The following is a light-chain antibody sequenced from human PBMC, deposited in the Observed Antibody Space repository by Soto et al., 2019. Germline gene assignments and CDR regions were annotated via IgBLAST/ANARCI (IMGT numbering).Light chain of an antibody. CDR1: QIVSNY. CDR3: XQRSNWPPDT. V-gene: IGKV3-11*01. Sequence: EIVLTQSPATLSVSPGERATLSCRASQIVSNYIAWYRQKPGQAPRLLIYDASKRATGIPPRFSGSGSGTDFTLTISSLEPEDSXXXXXXQRSNWPPDTFGQGTKLEI. J-gene: IGKJ2*01. CDR2: DAS.